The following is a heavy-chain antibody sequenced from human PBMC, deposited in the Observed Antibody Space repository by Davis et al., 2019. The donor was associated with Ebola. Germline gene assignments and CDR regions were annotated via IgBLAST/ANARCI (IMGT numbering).Heavy chain of an antibody. Sequence: PGGSLRLSCAASGFTFSSYDMHWVRQGTGKGLEWVSAISTAGDTYYPGSVKGRFTISRENAKNSLYLQMNSLRAEDTAVYYCARVRFGDTAVDYWGQGTLVTVSS. D-gene: IGHD5-18*01. CDR2: ISTAGDT. CDR1: GFTFSSYD. J-gene: IGHJ4*02. V-gene: IGHV3-13*01. CDR3: ARVRFGDTAVDY.